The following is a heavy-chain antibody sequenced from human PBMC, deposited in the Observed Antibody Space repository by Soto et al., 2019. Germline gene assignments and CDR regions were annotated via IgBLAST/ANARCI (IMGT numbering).Heavy chain of an antibody. J-gene: IGHJ6*03. CDR3: ARGRSTYDFWSGYPPCYMDV. CDR2: IYSGGST. CDR1: GFTVSSNY. V-gene: IGHV3-66*01. Sequence: GSLRLSCAASGFTVSSNYMSWVRQAPGKGLEWVSVIYSGGSTYYADSVKGRFTISRDNSKNTLYLQMNSLGAEDTAVYYCARGRSTYDFWSGYPPCYMDVWGKGTTVTVSS. D-gene: IGHD3-3*01.